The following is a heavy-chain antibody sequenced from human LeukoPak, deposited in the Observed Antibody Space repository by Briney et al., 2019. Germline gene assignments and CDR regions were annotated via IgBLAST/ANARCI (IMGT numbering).Heavy chain of an antibody. CDR2: INHSGST. Sequence: SETLSLTCAVYGGSFSGYYWSWIRQPPGKGLEWIGEINHSGSTNYNPYLKSRVTISVDTSKNQFSLKLSSVTAADTAVYYCARARRAYQLLPIWFDPWGQGTLVTVSS. V-gene: IGHV4-34*01. D-gene: IGHD2-2*01. J-gene: IGHJ5*02. CDR1: GGSFSGYY. CDR3: ARARRAYQLLPIWFDP.